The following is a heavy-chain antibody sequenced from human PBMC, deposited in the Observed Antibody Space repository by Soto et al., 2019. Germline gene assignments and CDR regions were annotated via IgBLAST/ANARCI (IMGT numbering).Heavy chain of an antibody. V-gene: IGHV4-39*01. J-gene: IGHJ4*02. CDR1: GGSISSSSYY. CDR2: IYYIGST. Sequence: SETLSLTCTVSGGSISSSSYYWGWIRQPPGKGLEWIGSIYYIGSTYYNPSLKSRVTISVDTSKNQFSLKLSSVTAADTAVYYCARSLDYRDPSDYAGQGTLVNVSS. CDR3: ARSLDYRDPSDY. D-gene: IGHD4-17*01.